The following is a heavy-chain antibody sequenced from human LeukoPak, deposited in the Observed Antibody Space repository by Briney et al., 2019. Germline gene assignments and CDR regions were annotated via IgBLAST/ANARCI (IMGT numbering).Heavy chain of an antibody. Sequence: GASVKVSCKASGYTFTSYYMHWVRQAPGQGLEWMGIINPSGGSTSYAQKFQGRVTMTRDTSTSTVYMELSSLRSEDTAVYYCARAITMVRGVIMFYYYGMDVWGKGTTVTVSS. V-gene: IGHV1-46*01. CDR3: ARAITMVRGVIMFYYYGMDV. CDR1: GYTFTSYY. CDR2: INPSGGST. D-gene: IGHD3-10*01. J-gene: IGHJ6*04.